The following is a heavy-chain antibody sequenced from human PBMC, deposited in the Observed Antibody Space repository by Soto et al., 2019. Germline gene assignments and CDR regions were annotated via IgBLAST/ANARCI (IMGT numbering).Heavy chain of an antibody. CDR2: IAFDGSQA. D-gene: IGHD2-21*02. CDR3: ATKVRVTNYLYYRMDV. Sequence: QVQLVESGGGVVQPGRALRLSCAASGFTFNTSGMHWLRQAPGKGLEWVAVIAFDGSQAFYGDSVRGRFTISRDNSKNTLFLQMKSLTPEDTAVYYCATKVRVTNYLYYRMDVWGQGTTVTVSS. J-gene: IGHJ6*02. V-gene: IGHV3-30*03. CDR1: GFTFNTSG.